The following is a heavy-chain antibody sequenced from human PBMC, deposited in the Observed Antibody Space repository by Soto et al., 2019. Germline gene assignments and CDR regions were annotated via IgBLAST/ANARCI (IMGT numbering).Heavy chain of an antibody. CDR2: VSDGGSDA. J-gene: IGHJ4*02. D-gene: IGHD3-10*01. V-gene: IGHV3-23*01. CDR3: AKHFVNGEVDY. CDR1: GFTFSTYA. Sequence: EVQLLESGGGLVQPGGSLRLSCAASGFTFSTYAMSWVRQPPGKGLEWVSIVSDGGSDAFYADSVKGRFAISRDTSKNTLYLQMNSLTAEDTAVYYCAKHFVNGEVDYWGQGTPVTVSS.